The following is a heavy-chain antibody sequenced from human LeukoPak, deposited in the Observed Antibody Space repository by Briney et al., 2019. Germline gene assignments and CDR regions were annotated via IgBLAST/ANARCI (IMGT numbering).Heavy chain of an antibody. Sequence: PSETLSLTCTVSGGSISSYYWSWIRQPPGKGLEWIGYIYYSGSTNYNPSLKSRVTILVDTSKSQFSLRLTSVTPADTAVYYCARVGYSSDFDYWGQGTLVTVSS. J-gene: IGHJ4*02. D-gene: IGHD5-18*01. CDR2: IYYSGST. V-gene: IGHV4-59*01. CDR3: ARVGYSSDFDY. CDR1: GGSISSYY.